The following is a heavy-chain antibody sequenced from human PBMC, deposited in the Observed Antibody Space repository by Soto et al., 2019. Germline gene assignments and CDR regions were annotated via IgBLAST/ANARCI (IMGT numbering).Heavy chain of an antibody. Sequence: GGSLRLSCAASGFTFSNYGMHWVRQAPGKGLEWVAVIWYDGSNKYYADSVKGRFTISRDNSKNTLYVQMNSLRAEDTAVYYCARDPSHGSGSYLDYWGQGTLVTVSS. D-gene: IGHD3-10*01. CDR3: ARDPSHGSGSYLDY. V-gene: IGHV3-33*01. CDR2: IWYDGSNK. J-gene: IGHJ4*02. CDR1: GFTFSNYG.